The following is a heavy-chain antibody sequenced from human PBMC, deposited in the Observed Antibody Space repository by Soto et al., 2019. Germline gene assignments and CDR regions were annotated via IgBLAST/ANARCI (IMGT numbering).Heavy chain of an antibody. CDR2: IKQDGSEK. CDR1: GFTFSSYW. Sequence: EVQLVESGGGLVQPGGSLRLCCAASGFTFSSYWMSWVRQAPGKGLEWVANIKQDGSEKYYVDSVKGRFTISRDNAKNSLYLQMNSLRAEDTAVYYCAREVLTGDFVYHFDYWGQGTLVTVSS. J-gene: IGHJ4*02. V-gene: IGHV3-7*01. D-gene: IGHD7-27*01. CDR3: AREVLTGDFVYHFDY.